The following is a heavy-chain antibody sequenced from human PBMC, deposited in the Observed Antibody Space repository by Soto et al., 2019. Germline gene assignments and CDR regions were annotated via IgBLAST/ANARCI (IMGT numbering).Heavy chain of an antibody. CDR1: VFTFSIYA. CDR3: ERQDHSGSGWFDT. Sequence: PGGSLGFACAASVFTFSIYAIDWVGQAPGKGLDWAAVMSYDGRKKYYADSMKGRFTISRDNSKNTLYLQMNSLRADDTAVYYCERQDHSGSGWFDTWGQGTMVTVSS. D-gene: IGHD3-22*01. J-gene: IGHJ5*02. CDR2: MSYDGRKK. V-gene: IGHV3-30*04.